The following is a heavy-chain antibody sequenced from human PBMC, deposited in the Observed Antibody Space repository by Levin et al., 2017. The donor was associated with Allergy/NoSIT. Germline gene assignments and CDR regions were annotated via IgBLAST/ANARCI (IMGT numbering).Heavy chain of an antibody. CDR1: GFNFSSYS. D-gene: IGHD3-9*01. CDR2: ISSTSSYI. CDR3: VREALTGHGMDV. Sequence: GGSLRLSCEASGFNFSSYSMNWVRQPPGKGLEWVSSISSTSSYIFYADSVKGRFTISRDNAKNSLFLQVNSLRVEDTALYYCVREALTGHGMDVWGRGTTVTVSS. V-gene: IGHV3-21*01. J-gene: IGHJ6*02.